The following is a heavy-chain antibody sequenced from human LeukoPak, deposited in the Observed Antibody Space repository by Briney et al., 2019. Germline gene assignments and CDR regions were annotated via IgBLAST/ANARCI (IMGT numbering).Heavy chain of an antibody. CDR2: INHSGST. CDR3: ARGGRIVVVPAAIKGMDV. CDR1: GGSFSGYY. D-gene: IGHD2-2*02. V-gene: IGHV4-34*01. J-gene: IGHJ6*02. Sequence: PSETLSLTCAVYGGSFSGYYWSWIRQPPGKGLEWIGEINHSGSTNYNPSLKSRVTISVDTSKNQFSLKLSSVTAADTAVYYCARGGRIVVVPAAIKGMDVWGQGTTVTVSS.